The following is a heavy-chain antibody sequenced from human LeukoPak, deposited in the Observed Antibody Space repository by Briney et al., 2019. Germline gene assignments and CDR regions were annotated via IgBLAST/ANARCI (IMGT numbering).Heavy chain of an antibody. J-gene: IGHJ4*02. V-gene: IGHV3-23*01. CDR2: ISGSGGST. CDR1: GFTFSSYA. Sequence: GGALRLACAASGFTFSSYAMRWVRKAPGKGLEWTSAISGSGGSTYYADSVKGRFTISRNNSKNTLYLQMNSLRAEDTAVYYCAKHVAGSDYWGQGTLVTVSS. D-gene: IGHD6-19*01. CDR3: AKHVAGSDY.